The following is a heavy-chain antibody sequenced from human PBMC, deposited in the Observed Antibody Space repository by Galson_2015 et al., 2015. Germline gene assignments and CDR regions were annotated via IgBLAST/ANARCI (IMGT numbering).Heavy chain of an antibody. CDR2: INTNTGNP. Sequence: SVKVSCKGSGYTFTSYAVNWVRQAPGQGLEWMGWINTNTGNPTYAQGFTGRFFFSLDTSVSTAYLQINSLKAEDSAVYYCARARITTAKRYYFDYWGQGTLVTVSS. J-gene: IGHJ4*02. CDR1: GYTFTSYA. V-gene: IGHV7-4-1*02. D-gene: IGHD4-11*01. CDR3: ARARITTAKRYYFDY.